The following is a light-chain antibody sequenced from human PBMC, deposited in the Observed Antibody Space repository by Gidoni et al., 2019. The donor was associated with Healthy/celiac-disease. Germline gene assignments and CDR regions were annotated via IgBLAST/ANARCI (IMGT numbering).Light chain of an antibody. Sequence: IVLTQSPATLSLSPGERATLSCRASQSVSSYLAWYQQKPGKAPRLLIYDASNRATGIPARFSGSGSGTDFTLTISSLEPEDFAVYYCQQRSNWPLTFGGXTKVEIK. V-gene: IGKV3-11*01. CDR3: QQRSNWPLT. CDR2: DAS. J-gene: IGKJ4*02. CDR1: QSVSSY.